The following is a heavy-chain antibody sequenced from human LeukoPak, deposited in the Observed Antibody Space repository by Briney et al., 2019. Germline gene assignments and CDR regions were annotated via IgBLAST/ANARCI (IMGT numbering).Heavy chain of an antibody. CDR2: INPSGGST. V-gene: IGHV1-46*01. CDR1: GYTLTELS. Sequence: ASVKVSCKVSGYTLTELSMHWVRQASGQGLEWMGIINPSGGSTSYAQKFQGRVTMTRDTSTSTVYMELSSLRSEDTAVYYCARESSGSARLGYWGQGTLVTVSS. CDR3: ARESSGSARLGY. J-gene: IGHJ4*02. D-gene: IGHD6-19*01.